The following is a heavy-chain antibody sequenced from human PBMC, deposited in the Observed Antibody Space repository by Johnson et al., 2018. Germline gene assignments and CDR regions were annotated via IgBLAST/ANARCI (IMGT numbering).Heavy chain of an antibody. J-gene: IGHJ6*02. CDR3: ARFSTGQIVGYYSYGMDV. V-gene: IGHV3-72*01. D-gene: IGHD2-21*01. CDR1: GFTFSDHY. CDR2: TRNKANSYTT. Sequence: EVQLVESGGGLVQPGGSLRLSCAASGFTFSDHYMDWVRQAPGKGLEWVGRTRNKANSYTTEYAASVKGRFTFSRDDSKNPLCLQRNSPKTEDTAGYYCARFSTGQIVGYYSYGMDVWGQGTTVTVSS.